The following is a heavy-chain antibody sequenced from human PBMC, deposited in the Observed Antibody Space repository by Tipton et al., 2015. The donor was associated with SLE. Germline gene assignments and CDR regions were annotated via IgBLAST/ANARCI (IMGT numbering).Heavy chain of an antibody. D-gene: IGHD6-25*01. CDR3: ASAQIAAKAFDI. J-gene: IGHJ3*02. CDR2: ITSSGTTI. V-gene: IGHV3-48*03. CDR1: TSTLNNFE. Sequence: SLRLSCAASTSTLNNFEMNWVRQAPGKGLEWLSYITSSGTTIYYADSVKGRFTISRDNAKNSLYLQMSNLRAEDTAVYYCASAQIAAKAFDIWGQGTMVTASS.